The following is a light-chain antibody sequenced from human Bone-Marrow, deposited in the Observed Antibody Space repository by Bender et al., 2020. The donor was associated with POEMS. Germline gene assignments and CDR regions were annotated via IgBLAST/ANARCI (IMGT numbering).Light chain of an antibody. CDR1: SDDVGSYNF. CDR3: SSYAGLSTVI. Sequence: QSALTQPASVSGSPGQSITISCSGTSDDVGSYNFVSWYQQHPGKAPKLIISGRTTRPSGISSRFSGSNSGPTASLTISGLQSEDEADYYCSSYAGLSTVIFGRGHRLPVL. J-gene: IGLJ2*01. CDR2: GRT. V-gene: IGLV2-23*01.